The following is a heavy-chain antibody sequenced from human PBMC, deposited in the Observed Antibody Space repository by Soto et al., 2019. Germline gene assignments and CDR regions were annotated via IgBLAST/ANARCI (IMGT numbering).Heavy chain of an antibody. CDR3: AREEGSGWYRLYYDGMDV. CDR1: GFTFSSYA. CDR2: ISYDGSNK. V-gene: IGHV3-30-3*01. D-gene: IGHD6-19*01. Sequence: QVQLVESGGGVVQPGRSLRLSCAASGFTFSSYAMHWVRQAPGKGLEWVAVISYDGSNKYYADSVKGRFTISRDNSKNTLYRQMNSLRDEDTAVYYCAREEGSGWYRLYYDGMDVWGQGSTVTVSS. J-gene: IGHJ6*02.